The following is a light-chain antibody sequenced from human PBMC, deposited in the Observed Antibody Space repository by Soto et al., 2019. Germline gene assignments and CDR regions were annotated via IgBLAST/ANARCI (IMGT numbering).Light chain of an antibody. CDR1: QSLDIY. CDR3: QQRNNWG. V-gene: IGKV3-11*01. J-gene: IGKJ5*01. Sequence: DIVLTQSPATLSLSPGERATLSCRASQSLDIYLAWYQQKPGQAPRLLIYDASNRATGIPARFTGSGSGTDFTLTISSLEPEDFAVYYCQQRNNWGFGQGTRLEI. CDR2: DAS.